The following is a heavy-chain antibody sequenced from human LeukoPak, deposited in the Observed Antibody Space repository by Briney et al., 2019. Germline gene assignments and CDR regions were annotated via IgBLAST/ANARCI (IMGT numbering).Heavy chain of an antibody. V-gene: IGHV3-74*01. D-gene: IGHD6-19*01. J-gene: IGHJ4*02. CDR3: ARFSSGWSPSGFDY. CDR1: GFTLSNYW. CDR2: INSDGSRT. Sequence: GSLRLSCAASGFTLSNYWMHWVRQAPGKGLVWVSRINSDGSRTNYADSVQGRFTISSDNAKNTLYLQMNSLRVEDTAVYYCARFSSGWSPSGFDYWGQGTLVTVSS.